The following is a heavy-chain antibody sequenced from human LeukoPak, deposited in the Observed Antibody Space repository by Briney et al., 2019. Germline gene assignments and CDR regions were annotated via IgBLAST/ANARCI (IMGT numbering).Heavy chain of an antibody. J-gene: IGHJ4*02. Sequence: GGSLSLSCAASEFTFSTYSMNWVRQAPGEGLEWVSYISSSSSTILYADSVKGRFTISRDNAKNSLYLQMNSLRAEDTAVYYCAKDRSAPTYYDILTGYYTLNPDYWGQGTLVTVSS. V-gene: IGHV3-48*01. D-gene: IGHD3-9*01. CDR2: ISSSSSTI. CDR3: AKDRSAPTYYDILTGYYTLNPDY. CDR1: EFTFSTYS.